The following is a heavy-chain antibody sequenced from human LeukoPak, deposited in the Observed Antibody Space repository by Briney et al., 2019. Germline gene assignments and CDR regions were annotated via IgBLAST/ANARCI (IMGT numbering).Heavy chain of an antibody. D-gene: IGHD6-19*01. CDR2: IWYDGSNK. CDR1: GFTFSSYG. J-gene: IGHJ4*02. V-gene: IGHV3-33*01. Sequence: QPGRSLRLSCAASGFTFSSYGMHWVRQAPGKGLEWVAVIWYDGSNKYYADSVKGRFTISRDNSKNTLYLQMNSLRAEDTAVYYCARDQQWLLPYYFDYWGQGTLVTVSS. CDR3: ARDQQWLLPYYFDY.